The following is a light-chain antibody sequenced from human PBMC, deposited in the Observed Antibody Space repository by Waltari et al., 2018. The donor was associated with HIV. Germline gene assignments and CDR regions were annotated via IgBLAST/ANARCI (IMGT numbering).Light chain of an antibody. CDR2: EVN. J-gene: IGLJ2*01. V-gene: IGLV2-8*01. Sequence: QSALTRPPSASGSPEQSVTISCTGTSSDVGAYNFVSWYQQRPGQAPKLIIFEVNKRPSGVPDRFSGSKSVNTASLTVSGLQAEDEADYYCSSFTSSSSPVQFGGGTKLTVL. CDR3: SSFTSSSSPVQ. CDR1: SSDVGAYNF.